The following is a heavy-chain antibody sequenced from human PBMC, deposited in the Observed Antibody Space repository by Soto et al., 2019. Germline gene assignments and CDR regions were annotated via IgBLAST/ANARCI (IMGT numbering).Heavy chain of an antibody. J-gene: IGHJ3*02. D-gene: IGHD4-17*01. CDR1: GGSISSYY. V-gene: IGHV4-59*01. CDR2: IYYSGST. Sequence: PSETLSLTCTVSGGSISSYYWSWIRQPPGKGLEWIGYIYYSGSTNYNPSLKSRVTISVDTSKNQFSLKLSPVTAADTAVYYCARYNDYGDAFDIWGQGTMVTVS. CDR3: ARYNDYGDAFDI.